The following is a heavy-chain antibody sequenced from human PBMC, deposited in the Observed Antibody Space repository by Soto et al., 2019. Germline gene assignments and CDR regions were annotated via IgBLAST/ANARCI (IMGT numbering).Heavy chain of an antibody. CDR2: ISGSGGNT. CDR3: AKGKANTLFGVDTLFDY. V-gene: IGHV3-23*01. CDR1: GINFNNYA. J-gene: IGHJ4*02. D-gene: IGHD3-3*01. Sequence: PGWSLRLSCVASGINFNNYAMTWVRQAPGKGLEWVSTISGSGGNTHYAESVKGRFTISRDNSKTTLFLQMNSLRAEDTAVYYCAKGKANTLFGVDTLFDYWGQGTLVTVSS.